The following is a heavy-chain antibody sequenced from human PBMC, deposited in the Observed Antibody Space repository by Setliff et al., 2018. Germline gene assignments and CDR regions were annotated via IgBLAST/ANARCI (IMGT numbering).Heavy chain of an antibody. CDR3: ARDRGGGLYDY. J-gene: IGHJ4*02. Sequence: GESLKISCAGSGFSFSILWMSWVRQAPGKGLEWVATIKQDGSEKFYVDSVKGRFTISRDNAKNSLYLQMDSLRVEDTAMYFCARDRGGGLYDYWGRGTLVTVSS. D-gene: IGHD3-16*01. CDR2: IKQDGSEK. CDR1: GFSFSILW. V-gene: IGHV3-7*01.